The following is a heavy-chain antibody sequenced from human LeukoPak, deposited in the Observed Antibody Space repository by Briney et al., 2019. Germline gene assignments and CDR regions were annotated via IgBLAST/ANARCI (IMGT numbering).Heavy chain of an antibody. Sequence: SETLSLTCTVSGGALSTYYWSWIRQPPGKGLEWIGYVYQSGSANYNPSLKSRVTMSVDTSKNQFSLRLSSVTAADTAVYYCARGDGYNEGYFDYWGQGTLVTVSS. CDR1: GGALSTYY. CDR3: ARGDGYNEGYFDY. J-gene: IGHJ4*02. CDR2: VYQSGSA. V-gene: IGHV4-59*01. D-gene: IGHD5-24*01.